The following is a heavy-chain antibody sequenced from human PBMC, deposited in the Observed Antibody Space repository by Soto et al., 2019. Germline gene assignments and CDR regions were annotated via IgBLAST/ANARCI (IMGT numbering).Heavy chain of an antibody. D-gene: IGHD3-3*01. CDR3: AKDEADTIFGVGGGRDYMDV. V-gene: IGHV3-9*01. J-gene: IGHJ6*03. Sequence: GGSLRLSCAASGFTFDDYAMHWVRQAPGKGLEWVSGISWNSGSIGYADSVKGRFTISRDNAKNSLYLQMNSLRAEDTALYYCAKDEADTIFGVGGGRDYMDVWGKGTTVTVSS. CDR2: ISWNSGSI. CDR1: GFTFDDYA.